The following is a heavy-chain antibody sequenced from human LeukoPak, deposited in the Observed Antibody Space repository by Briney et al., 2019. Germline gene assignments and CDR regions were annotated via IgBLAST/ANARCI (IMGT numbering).Heavy chain of an antibody. CDR3: ARSWIPVIGSRLAFDQ. V-gene: IGHV3-64*01. Sequence: GGSLRLSCAASGFTFSRYAIHWVRQAPGKGLEYVSAISANGGTTYYANSVKDRFTISRDNSKNTLYLQMGSLRADDMAVYYCARSWIPVIGSRLAFDQWGQGILVTVAS. CDR2: ISANGGTT. D-gene: IGHD2-21*01. CDR1: GFTFSRYA. J-gene: IGHJ4*02.